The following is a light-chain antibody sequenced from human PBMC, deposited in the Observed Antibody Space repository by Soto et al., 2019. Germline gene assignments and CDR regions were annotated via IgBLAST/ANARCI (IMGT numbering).Light chain of an antibody. CDR2: DAS. CDR3: QQFAISTT. CDR1: HNIERW. Sequence: IQMTQSPSTLSASVGDRVTITCRASHNIERWMAWYQQKPGKAPSLLIFDASTLHSGVPSRFSGSGSGTDFTLTISSLQPDDFATYYCQQFAISTTVXQGTKVDIK. V-gene: IGKV1-5*01. J-gene: IGKJ1*01.